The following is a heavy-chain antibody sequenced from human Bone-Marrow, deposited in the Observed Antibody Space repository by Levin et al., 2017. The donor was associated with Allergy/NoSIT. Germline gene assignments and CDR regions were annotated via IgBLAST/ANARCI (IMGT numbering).Heavy chain of an antibody. D-gene: IGHD6-13*01. V-gene: IGHV5-51*01. J-gene: IGHJ6*03. CDR3: ARAYSSSWYYYYYYMDV. Sequence: KVSCKGSGYSFTSYWIGWVRQMPGKGLEWMGIIYPGDSDTRYSPSFQGQVTISADKSISTAYLQWGSLKASDTAMYYCARAYSSSWYYYYYYMDVWGKGTTVTVSS. CDR2: IYPGDSDT. CDR1: GYSFTSYW.